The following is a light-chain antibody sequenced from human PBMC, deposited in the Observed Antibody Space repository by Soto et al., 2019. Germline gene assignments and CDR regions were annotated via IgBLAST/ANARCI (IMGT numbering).Light chain of an antibody. Sequence: DIQMTQSPSSLSASVGDRVTITCRASQRVSSYLNWYQQKPGKAPKLLIYAASSLQSGVPSRFSGSGSGTDFTLTISSLQPEDFATYYCLQHKSYPRTFGQGTKVEIK. CDR1: QRVSSY. CDR3: LQHKSYPRT. J-gene: IGKJ1*01. V-gene: IGKV1-39*01. CDR2: AAS.